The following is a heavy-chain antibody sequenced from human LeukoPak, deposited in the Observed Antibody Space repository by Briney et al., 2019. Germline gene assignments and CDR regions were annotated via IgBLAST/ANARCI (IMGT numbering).Heavy chain of an antibody. Sequence: NPGGSLRLSCAASGFTFSSYSMNWVRQAPGKGLEWVSYISSSSDYTNYADSVKGRFTISRDNARNSLYLQMNSLRAEDTAVYYCAKDRAGFDPWGQGTLVTVSS. CDR3: AKDRAGFDP. V-gene: IGHV3-21*05. J-gene: IGHJ5*02. CDR1: GFTFSSYS. CDR2: ISSSSDYT.